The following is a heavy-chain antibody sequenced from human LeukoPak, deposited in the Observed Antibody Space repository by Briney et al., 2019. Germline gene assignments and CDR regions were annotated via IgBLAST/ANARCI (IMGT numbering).Heavy chain of an antibody. CDR1: GFTFSRYS. J-gene: IGHJ4*02. D-gene: IGHD3-10*01. V-gene: IGHV3-21*01. CDR3: AKAIWVAATSSWFCLDY. Sequence: PGGSLRLSCAASGFTFSRYSMNWVRQAPGKGLEWVSFISSSSTYIYYADSVKGRFTISRDNSRNTLYLQMNSLRPEDTAVYYCAKAIWVAATSSWFCLDYWGQGTLVTVSS. CDR2: ISSSSTYI.